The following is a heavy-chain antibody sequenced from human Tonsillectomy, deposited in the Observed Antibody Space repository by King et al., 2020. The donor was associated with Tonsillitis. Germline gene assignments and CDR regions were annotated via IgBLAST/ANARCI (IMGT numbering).Heavy chain of an antibody. V-gene: IGHV3-30*04. J-gene: IGHJ4*02. D-gene: IGHD1-26*01. Sequence: QLVQSGGGVVQPGRSLRLSCAASGFTFSSYAMHWVRQAPGKGLEWVAVISYDGSNKYYADSVKGRFTISRDNSKNTLYLQMNSLRAEDTAVYYCAREELGLKGGVGDYWGQGTLVTVSS. CDR1: GFTFSSYA. CDR3: AREELGLKGGVGDY. CDR2: ISYDGSNK.